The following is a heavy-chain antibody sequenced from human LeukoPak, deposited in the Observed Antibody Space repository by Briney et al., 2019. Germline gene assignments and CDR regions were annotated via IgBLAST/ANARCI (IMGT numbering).Heavy chain of an antibody. Sequence: GGSLRLSCAASGFTFSTYNMNWVRQAPGKGLEWVSWISSSTSYIYYAHSVKGRFTISRDNAKNSLYLQMNSLRAEDTAVYYCARDGSRVRPFDYWGQGTLVTVSS. V-gene: IGHV3-21*01. CDR1: GFTFSTYN. J-gene: IGHJ4*02. CDR3: ARDGSRVRPFDY. CDR2: ISSSTSYI. D-gene: IGHD2-8*01.